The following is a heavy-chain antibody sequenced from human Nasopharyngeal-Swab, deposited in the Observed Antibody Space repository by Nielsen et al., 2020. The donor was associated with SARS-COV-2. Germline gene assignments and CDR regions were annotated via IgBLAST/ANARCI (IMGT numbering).Heavy chain of an antibody. D-gene: IGHD5-24*01. Sequence: GSLRLSCSVSGGSFNGFYWNWIRQPPGKGLEWIGEINHNERTNYNSSLKSRVTMSVDTSTNQVSLKLNSLTATDTAVYYCARAGRVGDAYTGLDVWGQGTTVTVSS. V-gene: IGHV4-34*01. CDR2: INHNERT. J-gene: IGHJ6*02. CDR3: ARAGRVGDAYTGLDV. CDR1: GGSFNGFY.